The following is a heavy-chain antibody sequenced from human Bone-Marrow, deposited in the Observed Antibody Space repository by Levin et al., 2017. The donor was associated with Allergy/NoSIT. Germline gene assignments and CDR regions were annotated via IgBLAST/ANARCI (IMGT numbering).Heavy chain of an antibody. J-gene: IGHJ4*02. Sequence: GGSLRLSCAASGFTFSSYEMNWVRQAPGKGLEWVSYISSSGSTIYYADSVKGRFTISRDNAKNSLYLQMNSLRAEDTAVYYCARDYDDYIWGSYRFEVDYWGQGTLVTVSS. CDR3: ARDYDDYIWGSYRFEVDY. D-gene: IGHD3-16*02. CDR1: GFTFSSYE. CDR2: ISSSGSTI. V-gene: IGHV3-48*03.